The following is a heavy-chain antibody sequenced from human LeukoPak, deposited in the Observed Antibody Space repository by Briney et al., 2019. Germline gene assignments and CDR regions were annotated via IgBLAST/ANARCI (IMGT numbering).Heavy chain of an antibody. J-gene: IGHJ2*01. CDR1: GGSFSGYY. CDR3: ARAYSSSQRNWYFDL. D-gene: IGHD6-13*01. CDR2: INHSGST. V-gene: IGHV4-34*01. Sequence: SETLSLTCAVYGGSFSGYYWSWIRQPPGKGLEWIGEINHSGSTNYNPSLKSRVTISVDTSKSQFSLKLSSVTAADTAVYYCARAYSSSQRNWYFDLWGRGTLVTVSS.